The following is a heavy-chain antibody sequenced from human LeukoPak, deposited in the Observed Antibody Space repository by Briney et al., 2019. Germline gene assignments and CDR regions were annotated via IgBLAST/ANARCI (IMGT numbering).Heavy chain of an antibody. CDR3: ASSRDHTYGFAWFDP. D-gene: IGHD5-18*01. CDR1: GASFNSDDQY. Sequence: PSQTLSLTCTVSGASFNSDDQYWNWIRQSPGKGLEWIGSIHPSGMLYNNPSLESRVTMSRDTSKNQFSLNLNSVTAADTAVYYCASSRDHTYGFAWFDPWGQGTLVTVSS. J-gene: IGHJ5*02. CDR2: IHPSGML. V-gene: IGHV4-31*03.